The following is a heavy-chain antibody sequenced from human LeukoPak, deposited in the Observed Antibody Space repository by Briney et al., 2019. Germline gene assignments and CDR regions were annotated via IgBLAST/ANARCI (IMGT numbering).Heavy chain of an antibody. CDR1: GFTVSSNY. Sequence: GGSLRLSCAASGFTVSSNYMSWVRQAPGKGLEWVSVIYSGGSTYYADSVKGRFTISRDNSKNTLYLQMNSLRAEDTAVYYCASDSSSGYSGGYYFDYWGQGTLVTVSS. CDR2: IYSGGST. CDR3: ASDSSSGYSGGYYFDY. V-gene: IGHV3-66*01. J-gene: IGHJ4*02. D-gene: IGHD3-22*01.